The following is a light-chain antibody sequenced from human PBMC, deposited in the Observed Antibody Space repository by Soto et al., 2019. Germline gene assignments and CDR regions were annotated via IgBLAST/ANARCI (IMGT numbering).Light chain of an antibody. V-gene: IGKV3-20*01. CDR1: QSVSSR. Sequence: IGMYHSVGTVSLYKGERATLSCRASQSVSSRLAWYQQKPGQAPRLLISGASSRATGIPDRFSGSGSGTDFTLTISRLEPEDFAMYYCQHYVEMSPIPFGQ. CDR2: GAS. CDR3: QHYVEMSPIP. J-gene: IGKJ5*01.